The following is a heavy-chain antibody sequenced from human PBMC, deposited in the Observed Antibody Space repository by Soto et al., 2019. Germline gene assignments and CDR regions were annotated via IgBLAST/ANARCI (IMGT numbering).Heavy chain of an antibody. J-gene: IGHJ4*02. V-gene: IGHV3-23*01. CDR3: AIMAGIVAAGATNGNFKYFDN. Sequence: GGSLRLSCAASGFTFSINAMSWVRQAPGKGLEWVSAIRGSAGSTYYADSVKGRFTISRDNSKNMLYLQMNSLRAEDTAVYYCAIMAGIVAAGATNGNFKYFDNWGQGTLVTVSS. D-gene: IGHD6-13*01. CDR1: GFTFSINA. CDR2: IRGSAGST.